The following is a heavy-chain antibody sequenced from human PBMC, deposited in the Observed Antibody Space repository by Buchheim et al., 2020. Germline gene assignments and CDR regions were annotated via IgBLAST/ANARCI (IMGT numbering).Heavy chain of an antibody. V-gene: IGHV3-74*01. CDR3: AKDPRLRFLEWLGPYADY. Sequence: EVQLVESGGGLVQPGGSLRLSCAASGFTFSSYWMHWVRQAPGKGLVWVSRINSDGSSTSYADSVKGRFTISRDNAKNTLYLQMNSLRAEDTAVYYCAKDPRLRFLEWLGPYADYWGQGTL. CDR2: INSDGSST. CDR1: GFTFSSYW. J-gene: IGHJ4*02. D-gene: IGHD3-3*01.